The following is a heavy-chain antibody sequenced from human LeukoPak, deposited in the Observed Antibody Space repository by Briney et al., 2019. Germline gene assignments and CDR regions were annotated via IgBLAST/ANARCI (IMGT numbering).Heavy chain of an antibody. V-gene: IGHV3-30*02. CDR1: GFTFSSYG. Sequence: GGSLRLSCAASGFTFSSYGMHWVRQAPGKGLEWVAFIRYDGSNKYYADSVKGRFTISRDNSKNTLYLQMNSLRAEDTAVYYCARDLSSVAGVQFDYWGQGTLVTVSS. J-gene: IGHJ4*02. CDR2: IRYDGSNK. CDR3: ARDLSSVAGVQFDY. D-gene: IGHD6-19*01.